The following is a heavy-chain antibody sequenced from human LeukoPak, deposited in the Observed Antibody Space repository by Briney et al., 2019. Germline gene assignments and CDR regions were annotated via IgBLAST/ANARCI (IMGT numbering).Heavy chain of an antibody. D-gene: IGHD3-22*01. V-gene: IGHV3-23*01. CDR1: GFTFSSYG. Sequence: GGSLRLSCAASGFTFSSYGMSWVRQAPGKGLEWVSAISGSGGSTYYADSVKGRFTISRDNSKNTLYLQMNSLRAEDTAVYYCAKSITVIVAGFDYWGQGTLVTVSS. CDR3: AKSITVIVAGFDY. J-gene: IGHJ4*02. CDR2: ISGSGGST.